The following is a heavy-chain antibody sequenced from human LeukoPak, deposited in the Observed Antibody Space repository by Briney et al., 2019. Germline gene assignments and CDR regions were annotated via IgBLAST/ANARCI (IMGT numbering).Heavy chain of an antibody. D-gene: IGHD3-16*01. J-gene: IGHJ1*01. V-gene: IGHV3-74*03. CDR1: GFPLSGYW. CDR3: ARAMITSTTSPEH. CDR2: INSDGRST. Sequence: GGSLRLSCAASGFPLSGYWMHWVRQGPGKGLVWVSRINSDGRSTAYADSVKGRFTVSRDNAKNTLYLQMDSLRAEDTAVYYCARAMITSTTSPEHWGQGTLVTVSS.